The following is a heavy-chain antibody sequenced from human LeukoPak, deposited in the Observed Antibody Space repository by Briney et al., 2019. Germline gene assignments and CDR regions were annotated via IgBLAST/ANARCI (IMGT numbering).Heavy chain of an antibody. CDR3: ARGRLAVADHYYGMDV. J-gene: IGHJ6*02. CDR1: GFTFSNYW. Sequence: GGSLRLSCAVSGFTFSNYWMTWVRQAPGKGLEWVASIKQDGSEKYYVDSVKGRFTFSRDNAKNSLYLQMDSLRVEDTAVYYCARGRLAVADHYYGMDVWGQGTTVTVSS. CDR2: IKQDGSEK. V-gene: IGHV3-7*03. D-gene: IGHD6-19*01.